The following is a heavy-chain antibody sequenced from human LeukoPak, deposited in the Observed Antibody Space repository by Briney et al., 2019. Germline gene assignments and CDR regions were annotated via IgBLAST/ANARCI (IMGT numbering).Heavy chain of an antibody. CDR1: GFTFSSYA. CDR3: AKDLGITGTTIPYYFDC. CDR2: ISGSGAST. V-gene: IGHV3-23*01. Sequence: HPGGSLRLSCEASGFTFSSYAMSWVRQAPGKGLEWVSGISGSGASTYYADSVKGRFTISRDNSKNTLYLQMNSLRAEDTAIYYCAKDLGITGTTIPYYFDCWGQGILVTVSS. D-gene: IGHD1-7*01. J-gene: IGHJ4*02.